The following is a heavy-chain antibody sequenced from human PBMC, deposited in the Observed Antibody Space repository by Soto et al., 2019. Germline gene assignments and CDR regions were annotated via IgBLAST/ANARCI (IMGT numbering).Heavy chain of an antibody. D-gene: IGHD3-22*01. CDR1: GGTFSSYT. Sequence: ASVTVSCKASGGTFSSYTISWVRQAPGQGLEWMGRIIPILGIANYAQKFQGRVTITADKSTSTAYMELSSLRSEDTAVYYCARDRREYYYDSSGYYYGDFDYWGQGTLVTVSS. J-gene: IGHJ4*02. CDR2: IIPILGIA. V-gene: IGHV1-69*04. CDR3: ARDRREYYYDSSGYYYGDFDY.